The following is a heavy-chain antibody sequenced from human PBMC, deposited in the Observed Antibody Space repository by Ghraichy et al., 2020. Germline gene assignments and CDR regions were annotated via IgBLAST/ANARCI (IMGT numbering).Heavy chain of an antibody. CDR1: GGSISSSSYY. CDR2: IYYSGST. D-gene: IGHD1-26*01. V-gene: IGHV4-39*07. J-gene: IGHJ3*02. CDR3: ASVRVVGATLDAFDI. Sequence: SQTLSLTCTVSGGSISSSSYYWGWIRQPPGKGLEWIGSIYYSGSTYYNPSLKSRVTISVDTSKNQFSLKLSSVTAADTAVYYCASVRVVGATLDAFDIWGQGTMVTVSS.